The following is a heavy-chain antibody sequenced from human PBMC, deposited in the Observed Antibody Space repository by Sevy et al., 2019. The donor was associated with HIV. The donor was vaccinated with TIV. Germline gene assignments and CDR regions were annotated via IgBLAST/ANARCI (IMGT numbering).Heavy chain of an antibody. D-gene: IGHD3-9*01. V-gene: IGHV1-69*06. CDR2: IIPIFGTA. Sequence: ASVKVSCKASGGTFSSYAISWVRQAPGEGLEWMGGIIPIFGTANYAQKFQGRVTITAGKSTSTAYMELSSLRSEDTGVYYCARAPYYDILTGYLYFDYWGQGTLVTVSS. J-gene: IGHJ4*02. CDR3: ARAPYYDILTGYLYFDY. CDR1: GGTFSSYA.